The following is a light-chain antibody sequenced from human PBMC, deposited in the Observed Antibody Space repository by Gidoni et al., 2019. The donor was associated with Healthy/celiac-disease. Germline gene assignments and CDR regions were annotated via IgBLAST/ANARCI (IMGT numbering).Light chain of an antibody. J-gene: IGKJ2*01. Sequence: DIQMTQSPSSLSASVGDRVTITCRASQSISSYLNWYQQKPGKATKLLIYAASSLQSGVPSRFSGSGSGTDFTLTISRLQPEDFATYYCQQSYSTPLYTFGQGTKLEIK. V-gene: IGKV1-39*01. CDR2: AAS. CDR1: QSISSY. CDR3: QQSYSTPLYT.